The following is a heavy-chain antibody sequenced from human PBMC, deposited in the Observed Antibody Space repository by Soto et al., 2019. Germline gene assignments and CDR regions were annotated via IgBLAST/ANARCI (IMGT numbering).Heavy chain of an antibody. CDR2: IYYSGST. CDR1: GGSISGSSYY. D-gene: IGHD1-20*01. V-gene: IGHV4-39*01. Sequence: SETLSLTCTVSGGSISGSSYYWGWIRQPPGKGLEWIGSIYYSGSTYYNPSLKSRITISVDTSKNQCSLKLSSVTAADTAVYYCATRIAGEQRPYYYYMDVWGKGTTVTVSS. CDR3: ATRIAGEQRPYYYYMDV. J-gene: IGHJ6*03.